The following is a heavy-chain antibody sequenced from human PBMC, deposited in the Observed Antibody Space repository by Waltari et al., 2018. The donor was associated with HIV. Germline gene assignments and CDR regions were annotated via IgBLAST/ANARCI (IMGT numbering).Heavy chain of an antibody. J-gene: IGHJ4*02. CDR2: INHSGST. Sequence: QVQLQPWRAGLLKPSETLSLTCAVYGGSFSGSYWSWIRQPPGQGLEWIGEINHSGSTNYNPCLKSRVTISVDTSKNQFSLKLSSVTAADTAVYYCARGGYCSSTSCYGKYFDYWGQGTLGTVSS. CDR1: GGSFSGSY. D-gene: IGHD2-2*01. V-gene: IGHV4-34*01. CDR3: ARGGYCSSTSCYGKYFDY.